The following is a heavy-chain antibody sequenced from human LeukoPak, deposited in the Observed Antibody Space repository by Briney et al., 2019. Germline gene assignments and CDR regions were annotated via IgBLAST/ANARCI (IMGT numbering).Heavy chain of an antibody. J-gene: IGHJ4*02. CDR1: GFTFDDYT. CDR3: ARGYSSSWNDY. Sequence: PGGSLRLSCAASGFTFDDYTMYWIRQAPGKGLEWVSAINWDGASRTYADSVKGRFSISRDNAKNSLYLQMNSLRAEDTAVYYCARGYSSSWNDYWGQGTLVTVSS. V-gene: IGHV3-20*04. CDR2: INWDGASR. D-gene: IGHD6-13*01.